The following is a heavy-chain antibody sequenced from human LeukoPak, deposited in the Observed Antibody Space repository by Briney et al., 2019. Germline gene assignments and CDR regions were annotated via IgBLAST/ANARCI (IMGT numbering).Heavy chain of an antibody. CDR3: AKGWGTDFWSQFVY. CDR2: ISWDRGST. D-gene: IGHD3-3*01. CDR1: GFTFDDYT. J-gene: IGHJ4*02. Sequence: GGSLRLSCAASGFTFDDYTMHWVRQAPGKGLEWVSLISWDRGSTYYADSVKGRFTISRDNSKNSLYLQMNSLRTEDTALYYCAKGWGTDFWSQFVYWGQGTLVTVSS. V-gene: IGHV3-43*01.